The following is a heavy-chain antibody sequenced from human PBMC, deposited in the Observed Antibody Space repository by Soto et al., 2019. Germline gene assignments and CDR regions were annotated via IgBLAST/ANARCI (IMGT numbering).Heavy chain of an antibody. CDR3: ARRVTQDNRGNHDSFVI. Sequence: QVQLVQSGAEVKKPGASVKVSCKASGGTFRTYAFSWLRQAPGQGLEWMGEVIPIFGTTPYAQKFQGRVSIPADESTNRAYMELSSLRSEATAVYYCARRVTQDNRGNHDSFVIWGQGTMVTVSS. D-gene: IGHD2-15*01. CDR2: VIPIFGTT. V-gene: IGHV1-69*01. J-gene: IGHJ3*02. CDR1: GGTFRTYA.